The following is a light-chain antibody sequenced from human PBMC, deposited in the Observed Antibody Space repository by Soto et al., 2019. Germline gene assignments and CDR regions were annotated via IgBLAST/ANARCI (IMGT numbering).Light chain of an antibody. J-gene: IGKJ5*01. Sequence: QFAPSPSVLSANKGDRSPLHCRASHDISTFLAWYQQKPGKAPKLLIYEASTLQSGVPSRFSGSGSGTEFTLTISGLLPEDFAAYHCQQLYTLPFTFGQGTRLEIK. CDR3: QQLYTLPFT. CDR1: HDISTF. CDR2: EAS. V-gene: IGKV1-9*01.